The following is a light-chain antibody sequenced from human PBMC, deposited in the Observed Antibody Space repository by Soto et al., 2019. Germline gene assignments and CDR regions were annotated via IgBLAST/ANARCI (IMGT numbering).Light chain of an antibody. CDR2: DAS. CDR1: QSVSSY. J-gene: IGKJ4*01. CDR3: QQRYDWLT. Sequence: EIVLTQSPATLSLSPGERATLSCRASQSVSSYLNWYQQKPGLAPRLLIYDASNRATGIPARFSGSGSGTDFTLTISSLEPEDSAVYYCQQRYDWLTFGGGTKVDIK. V-gene: IGKV3-11*01.